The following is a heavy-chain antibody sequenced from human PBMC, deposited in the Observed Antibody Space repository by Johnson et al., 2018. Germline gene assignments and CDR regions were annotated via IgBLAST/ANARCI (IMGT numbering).Heavy chain of an antibody. D-gene: IGHD5-24*01. CDR1: GFTFEDSA. CDR2: INWNGGVI. V-gene: IGHV3-9*01. J-gene: IGHJ6*02. Sequence: VQLQESGGGLVQPGRSLRLSCEASGFTFEDSAMHWVRQVPGKGLEWVSGINWNGGVIGYADSVKGRFLISRDNAENSLYLQMNSLRPEDTAFYYCARDMDNYYGLDVWGQGTTVTVSS. CDR3: ARDMDNYYGLDV.